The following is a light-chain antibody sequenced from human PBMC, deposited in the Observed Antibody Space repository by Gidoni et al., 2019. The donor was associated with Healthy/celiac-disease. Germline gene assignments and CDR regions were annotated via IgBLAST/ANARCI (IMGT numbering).Light chain of an antibody. CDR1: QSISSY. J-gene: IGKJ1*01. Sequence: DFHMTQPPSSLSASVGDRVTITCRASQSISSYLNWYQQKPGKAPKLLIYAASSLQSGVPSRFSGSGSGTDFTLTISSLQPEDFATYYCQQSYSTPLWTFGQGTKVEIK. CDR2: AAS. V-gene: IGKV1-39*01. CDR3: QQSYSTPLWT.